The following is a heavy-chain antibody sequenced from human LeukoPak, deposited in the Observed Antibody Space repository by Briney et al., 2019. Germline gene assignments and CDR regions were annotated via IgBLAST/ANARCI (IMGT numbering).Heavy chain of an antibody. V-gene: IGHV1-69*01. CDR2: IIPIFGTA. CDR3: ARGPLDYDILTGPYGMDV. J-gene: IGHJ6*04. CDR1: GGTFSSYA. Sequence: SVKVSCKASGGTFSSYAISWVRQAPGQGLEWMGGIIPIFGTANYAQKFQGRVTITADESTSTAYMELSSLRSEDTAVYYCARGPLDYDILTGPYGMDVWGKGITVTVSS. D-gene: IGHD3-9*01.